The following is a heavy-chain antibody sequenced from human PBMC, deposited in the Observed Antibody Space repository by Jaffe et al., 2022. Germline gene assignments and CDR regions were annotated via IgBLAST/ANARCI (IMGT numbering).Heavy chain of an antibody. V-gene: IGHV5-51*03. Sequence: EVQLVQSGAEVKKPGESLKISCKGSGYSFTSYWIGWVRQMPGKGLEWMGIIYPGDSDTRYSPSFQGQVTISADKSISTAYLQWSSLKASDTAMYYCVSLHSRRLAAAAQSPTGFDYWGQGTLVTVSS. D-gene: IGHD6-13*01. J-gene: IGHJ4*02. CDR2: IYPGDSDT. CDR1: GYSFTSYW. CDR3: VSLHSRRLAAAAQSPTGFDY.